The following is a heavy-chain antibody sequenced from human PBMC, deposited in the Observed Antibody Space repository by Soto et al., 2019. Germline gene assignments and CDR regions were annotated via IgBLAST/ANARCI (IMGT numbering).Heavy chain of an antibody. J-gene: IGHJ4*02. CDR3: ARHFSVDYFDY. V-gene: IGHV4-39*01. Sequence: SETLSLTCPFSGYYITSNSYFWAWIRQPPGKGLEWIGSIYYSGTTYYNPSLKSRVTISVDRSKNQFSLKLSSVTAADTAVYYCARHFSVDYFDYWGQGTLVTVSS. CDR1: GYYITSNSYF. CDR2: IYYSGTT.